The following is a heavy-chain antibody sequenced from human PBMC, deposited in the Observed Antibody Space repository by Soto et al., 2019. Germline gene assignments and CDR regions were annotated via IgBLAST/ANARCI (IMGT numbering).Heavy chain of an antibody. CDR3: ARDLAKGGGSAGFDY. J-gene: IGHJ4*02. V-gene: IGHV1-2*02. CDR1: GYTFTVYY. Sequence: ASVKVSCKANGYTFTVYYMHWVRQAPGQGLEWMGWINPKSGGTMYPQKFQGRVTMTWDTSISTAYMALTRLRSDDTAVYYCARDLAKGGGSAGFDYWGQGTLVTVSS. CDR2: INPKSGGT. D-gene: IGHD1-26*01.